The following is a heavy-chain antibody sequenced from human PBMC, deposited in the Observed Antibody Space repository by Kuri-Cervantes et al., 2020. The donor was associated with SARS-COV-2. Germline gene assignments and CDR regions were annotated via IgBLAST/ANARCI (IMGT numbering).Heavy chain of an antibody. D-gene: IGHD6-6*01. CDR3: AKDPFGSSSAEYFQY. V-gene: IGHV3-23*01. Sequence: GESLKISCAASGFTFRTYAMSWVRQAPGKGLEWVSTISGSGGSIDYAVSVKGRFTISRDDSKNTPYLEMDSLTADDTAIYYCAKDPFGSSSAEYFQYWGPGTLVTVSS. CDR2: ISGSGGSI. CDR1: GFTFRTYA. J-gene: IGHJ1*01.